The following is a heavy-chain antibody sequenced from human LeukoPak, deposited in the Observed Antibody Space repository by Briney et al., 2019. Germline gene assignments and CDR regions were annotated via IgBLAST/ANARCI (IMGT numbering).Heavy chain of an antibody. CDR1: GFSFSNYA. Sequence: GGSLRLSCVSSGFSFSNYAMSWVRQAPGMGLEWVSALSGSGTKTYYADSMKGRFTISRDNSKTTLYLQVNSLRAEDTAVYYCAKHPDVGSYYYFQHWGQGTLVTVSS. J-gene: IGHJ1*01. D-gene: IGHD3-10*01. V-gene: IGHV3-23*01. CDR3: AKHPDVGSYYYFQH. CDR2: LSGSGTKT.